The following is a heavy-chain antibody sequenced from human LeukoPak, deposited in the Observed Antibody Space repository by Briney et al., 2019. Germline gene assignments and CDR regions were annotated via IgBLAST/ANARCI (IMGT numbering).Heavy chain of an antibody. CDR2: IGGRGDSI. J-gene: IGHJ4*02. V-gene: IGHV3-23*01. CDR1: GLTFKIYS. Sequence: GGSLRLSCAASGLTFKIYSMHWVRQAPGKGLEWVAVIGGRGDSIFYADSVKGRFTISRDKSKNTVDLQMSSLRAEDTAIYYCAKDYYETSGYFDSWGQGSLVSVSS. CDR3: AKDYYETSGYFDS. D-gene: IGHD3-22*01.